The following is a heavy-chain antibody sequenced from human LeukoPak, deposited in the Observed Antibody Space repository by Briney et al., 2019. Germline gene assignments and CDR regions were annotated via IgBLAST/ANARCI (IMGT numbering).Heavy chain of an antibody. J-gene: IGHJ4*02. D-gene: IGHD2-2*01. CDR2: INPNSGGT. CDR3: ARASIMYEVGPAAIDH. CDR1: GYTFSGYY. V-gene: IGHV1-2*02. Sequence: ASVKVSCKASGYTFSGYYMHWVRQAPGQGLEWMGWINPNSGGTNYAQKFQGRVTMTRDTSISTAYMELRRLRSDDTAVYYCARASIMYEVGPAAIDHWGQGTLVTVSS.